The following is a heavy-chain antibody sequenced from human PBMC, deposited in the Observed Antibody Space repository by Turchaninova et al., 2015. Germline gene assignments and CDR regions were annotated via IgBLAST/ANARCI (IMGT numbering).Heavy chain of an antibody. D-gene: IGHD3-3*01. V-gene: IGHV2-5*02. CDR2: IYWDDEM. CDR1: GFSLSTSGVG. CDR3: AHVFGENWGREVYFDY. Sequence: QITLKESGPTLVKPTQTLTLTCTFSGFSLSTSGVGVGWIRQPPGKALDWLVVIYWDDEMRYNPSLKSRVTITKDTSTNQLLLTMTNMDPLDTATYYVAHVFGENWGREVYFDYWGQGTLVTVSS. J-gene: IGHJ4*02.